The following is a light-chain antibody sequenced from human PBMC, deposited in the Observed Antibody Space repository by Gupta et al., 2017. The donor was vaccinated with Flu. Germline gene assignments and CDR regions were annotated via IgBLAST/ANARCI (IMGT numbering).Light chain of an antibody. CDR3: QQSQHQGA. V-gene: IGKV1-5*03. J-gene: IGKJ1*01. CDR2: RTS. Sequence: DIQMTQSPSTLSASVGDSVTITCRASQGRPAALAWYQQKPGRPPKLLIYRTSVLETGVPSRFRGSGSGTDFTLTISGLQPDDSAIYHCQQSQHQGAFGQETKVEIK. CDR1: QGRPAA.